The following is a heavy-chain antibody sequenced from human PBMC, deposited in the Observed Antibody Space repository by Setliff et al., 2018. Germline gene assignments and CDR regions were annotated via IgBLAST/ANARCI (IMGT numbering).Heavy chain of an antibody. J-gene: IGHJ6*03. V-gene: IGHV3-33*01. Sequence: GGSLRLSCAASGFTFNTFAVHWVRQAPGTGLEWLALIWFDGNSIFYADSVKGRFTISRDNAKNTLYLQMNSLRDEDTAVYYCARDRGSDSCRGCDYMDVWGKGTTVTVSS. CDR2: IWFDGNSI. CDR1: GFTFNTFA. D-gene: IGHD2-2*01. CDR3: ARDRGSDSCRGCDYMDV.